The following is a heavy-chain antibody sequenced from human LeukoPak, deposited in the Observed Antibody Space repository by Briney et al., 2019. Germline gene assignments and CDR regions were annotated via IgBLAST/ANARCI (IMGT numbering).Heavy chain of an antibody. CDR3: AVYRGKSSRDFDL. V-gene: IGHV3-48*03. J-gene: IGHJ2*01. CDR2: ISSSGSTT. Sequence: GGSLRLSCAASGFTFSNYEMNWVRQGPGKGLEWTSYISSSGSTTYYADSVKGRFTISRDNAKNSLYLQMNSLRAEDTALYYCAVYRGKSSRDFDLWGRGTLVTVSS. D-gene: IGHD2-8*01. CDR1: GFTFSNYE.